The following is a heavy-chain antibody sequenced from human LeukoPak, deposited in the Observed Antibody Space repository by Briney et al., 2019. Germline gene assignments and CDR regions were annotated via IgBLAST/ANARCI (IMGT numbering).Heavy chain of an antibody. V-gene: IGHV3-30*02. CDR1: GFTFSTYG. CDR3: AKDGAAAGTSP. Sequence: GGSLRLSCAASGFTFSTYGMHWVRQAPGKGLEWVAFIRYEGSNKYYADSVRGRFTISRDNSKNTLYLQMNSLRAENTAVYYCAKDGAAAGTSPWGQGTLVTVSS. J-gene: IGHJ5*02. D-gene: IGHD6-13*01. CDR2: IRYEGSNK.